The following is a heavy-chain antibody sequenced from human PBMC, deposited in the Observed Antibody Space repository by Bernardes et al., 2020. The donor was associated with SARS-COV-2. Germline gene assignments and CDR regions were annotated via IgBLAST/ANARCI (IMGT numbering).Heavy chain of an antibody. CDR3: ARLGRLASDSSGNRYYFDL. CDR2: IYNSRSP. V-gene: IGHV4-59*01. CDR1: DSSTSSNC. J-gene: IGHJ2*01. D-gene: IGHD3-22*01. Sequence: SDTLSLTCPVSDSSTSSNCWSWIRQPPGMGPEWIGYIYNSRSPNYHPSLKTRVTMSVDTSKNHFSLMLTSVTAADTAVYYCARLGRLASDSSGNRYYFDLWGRGALVTVSS.